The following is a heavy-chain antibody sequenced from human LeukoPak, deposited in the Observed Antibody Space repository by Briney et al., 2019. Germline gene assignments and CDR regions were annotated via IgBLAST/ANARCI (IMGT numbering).Heavy chain of an antibody. D-gene: IGHD1-1*01. CDR2: INSDGGRT. CDR3: ARVLYNWNDYDY. V-gene: IGHV3-74*01. J-gene: IGHJ4*02. CDR1: GFTFSSYW. Sequence: GGSLRLSCVASGFTFSSYWIHWVRQAPGKGLVWVSRINSDGGRTDYADSVKGRFTISRDNAKNTLYLQMNSLRAEDTAVYYCARVLYNWNDYDYWGQGTLVTVSS.